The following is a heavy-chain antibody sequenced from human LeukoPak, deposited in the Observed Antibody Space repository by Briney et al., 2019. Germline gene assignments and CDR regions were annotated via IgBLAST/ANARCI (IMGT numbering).Heavy chain of an antibody. D-gene: IGHD4-17*01. CDR1: GYTFTGYY. J-gene: IGHJ4*02. CDR2: INPNSGGT. V-gene: IGHV1-2*02. Sequence: ASVKVSCKASGYTFTGYYMHWVRQAPGQGLEWLGWINPNSGGTNYAQKFQGRVTMNRDTSISTAYMELSRQRSDDTAVYYCATNYGDYGFDCWGQGTLVTVSS. CDR3: ATNYGDYGFDC.